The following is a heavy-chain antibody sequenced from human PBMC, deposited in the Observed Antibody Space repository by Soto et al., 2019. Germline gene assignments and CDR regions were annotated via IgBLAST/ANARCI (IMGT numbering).Heavy chain of an antibody. CDR1: GRSMSSSSYF. Sequence: QLQLQESGPGLVKPSETLSLTCTVSGRSMSSSSYFWGRIRQPPGKGLEWIGSIYYSGSTYYNPSLNSRVTVSVDTSKNQCSLKLSSVTAADTAVYYCARHRSDFWFDPWGQGTLVTVSS. CDR3: ARHRSDFWFDP. D-gene: IGHD2-15*01. J-gene: IGHJ5*02. CDR2: IYYSGST. V-gene: IGHV4-39*01.